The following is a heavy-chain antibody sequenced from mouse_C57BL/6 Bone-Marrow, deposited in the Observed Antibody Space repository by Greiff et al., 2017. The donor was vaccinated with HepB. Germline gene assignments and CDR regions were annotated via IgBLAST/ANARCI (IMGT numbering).Heavy chain of an antibody. CDR3: ARVLRWYFDV. D-gene: IGHD1-1*01. Sequence: QVQLKQPGAELVRPGTSVKLSCKASGYTFTSYWMHWVKQRPGQGLEWIGVIVPSDSYTNYNQKFKGKATLTVDTSSSTAYMQLSSLTSEDSAVYYCARVLRWYFDVWGTGTTVTVSS. CDR2: IVPSDSYT. J-gene: IGHJ1*03. V-gene: IGHV1-59*01. CDR1: GYTFTSYW.